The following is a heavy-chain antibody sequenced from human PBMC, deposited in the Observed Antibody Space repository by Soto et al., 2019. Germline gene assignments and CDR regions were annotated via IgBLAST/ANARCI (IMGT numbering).Heavy chain of an antibody. CDR2: INAGNGNT. J-gene: IGHJ4*02. V-gene: IGHV1-3*01. CDR3: ARGIWEMATIRPENY. D-gene: IGHD5-12*01. CDR1: GYTFTSYA. Sequence: ASVKVSCKASGYTFTSYAMHWVRQAPGQRLEWMGWINAGNGNTKYSQKFQGRVTITRDTSASTAYLQMNSLTTEDTAVYYCARGIWEMATIRPENYWGQGTPVTVSS.